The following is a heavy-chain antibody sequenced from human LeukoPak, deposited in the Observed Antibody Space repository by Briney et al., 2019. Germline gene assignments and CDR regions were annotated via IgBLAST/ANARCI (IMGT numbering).Heavy chain of an antibody. CDR2: IYYSGST. J-gene: IGHJ5*02. CDR3: AREVVAASNWFDP. V-gene: IGHV4-30-4*08. CDR1: GGSFSGYY. D-gene: IGHD2-15*01. Sequence: TSETLSLTCAVYGGSFSGYYWSWIRQPPGKGLEWIGYIYYSGSTYYNPSLKSRVTISVDTSKNQFSLKLSSVTAADTAVYYCAREVVAASNWFDPWGQGTLVTVSS.